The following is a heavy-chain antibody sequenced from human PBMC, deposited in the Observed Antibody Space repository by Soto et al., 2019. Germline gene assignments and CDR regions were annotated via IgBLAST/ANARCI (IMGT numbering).Heavy chain of an antibody. CDR3: AGAFFYQGSDSRGYSFAAFDF. Sequence: QVQLVQSGAEVKKPGASVKVSCKASGYTFTSSGMSWVRQAPGQGLEWMGWISAHTGSSEYAQRFQGRVTMTTDGSTSTAYMELRSLRSDATAVYYCAGAFFYQGSDSRGYSFAAFDFWGPGTLVTVSS. CDR1: GYTFTSSG. D-gene: IGHD3-22*01. V-gene: IGHV1-18*01. J-gene: IGHJ3*01. CDR2: ISAHTGSS.